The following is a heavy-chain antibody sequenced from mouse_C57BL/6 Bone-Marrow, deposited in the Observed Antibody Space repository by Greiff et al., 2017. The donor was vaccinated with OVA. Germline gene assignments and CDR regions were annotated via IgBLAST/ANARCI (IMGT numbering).Heavy chain of an antibody. J-gene: IGHJ2*01. V-gene: IGHV1-53*01. CDR2: INPSNGGT. Sequence: VQLQQPGTELVKPGASVKLSCKASGYTFTSYWMHWVKQRPGQGLEWIGNINPSNGGTNYNEKFKSKATLTVDKSSSTAYMQLSSLTSEYSAFYYCARETDYYCSSYYFDYWGQGTTLTVSS. CDR1: GYTFTSYW. D-gene: IGHD1-1*01. CDR3: ARETDYYCSSYYFDY.